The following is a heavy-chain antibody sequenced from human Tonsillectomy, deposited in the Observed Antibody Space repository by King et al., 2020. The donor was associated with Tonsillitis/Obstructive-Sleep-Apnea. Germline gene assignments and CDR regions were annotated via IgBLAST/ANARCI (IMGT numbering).Heavy chain of an antibody. Sequence: VQLQQWGAGLLKPSETLSLTCAVYGGSFSGYYWSWIRQPPGKGLEWSGEIKNSGSKTYNPSLKSRVTISADTFKNQLSLTLSSVNAADTAVYYCARARGGYSYGRGYYFDYWGQGTLVTVSS. CDR2: IKNSGSK. V-gene: IGHV4-34*01. J-gene: IGHJ4*02. CDR1: GGSFSGYY. D-gene: IGHD5-18*01. CDR3: ARARGGYSYGRGYYFDY.